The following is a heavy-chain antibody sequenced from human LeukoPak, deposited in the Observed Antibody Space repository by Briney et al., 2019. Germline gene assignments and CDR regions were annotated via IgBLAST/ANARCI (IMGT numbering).Heavy chain of an antibody. CDR1: GGSISSGSYY. J-gene: IGHJ4*02. Sequence: SETLSLTCTVSGGSISSGSYYWSWIRQPPGKGLEWIGYIYYSGSTNYNPSLKSRVTISVDTSKNQFSLKLSSVTAADTAVYYCAARGYYGSGSYYSDYWGQGTLVTVSS. CDR3: AARGYYGSGSYYSDY. V-gene: IGHV4-61*01. D-gene: IGHD3-10*01. CDR2: IYYSGST.